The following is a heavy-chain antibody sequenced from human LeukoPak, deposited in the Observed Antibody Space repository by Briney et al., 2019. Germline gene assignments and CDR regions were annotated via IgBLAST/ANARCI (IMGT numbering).Heavy chain of an antibody. CDR1: GFTFSDYY. J-gene: IGHJ4*02. Sequence: GGSLRLSCAASGFTFSDYYMSWIRQAPGKGLEWVSVISGSGGATFYGDSVQGRFTISRDNSRDTLYLQMNSLTAEDMAVYYCGKYVQTSVGANDYWGQGTLVTVSS. CDR3: GKYVQTSVGANDY. V-gene: IGHV3-23*01. D-gene: IGHD1-26*01. CDR2: ISGSGGAT.